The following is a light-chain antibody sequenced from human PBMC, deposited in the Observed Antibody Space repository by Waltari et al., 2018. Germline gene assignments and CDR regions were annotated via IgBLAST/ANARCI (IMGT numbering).Light chain of an antibody. CDR2: GTS. V-gene: IGKV1-39*01. Sequence: IQMTHSPSSLSASIGDSVTITCRASQCARKDLSWYQQKPGQAPNMLIYGTSGLKAGAPSSFSGSGSGADFTLTITGLQPEDFATYFCQQSYSIPRTFGGGTKVE. CDR3: QQSYSIPRT. J-gene: IGKJ4*01. CDR1: QCARKD.